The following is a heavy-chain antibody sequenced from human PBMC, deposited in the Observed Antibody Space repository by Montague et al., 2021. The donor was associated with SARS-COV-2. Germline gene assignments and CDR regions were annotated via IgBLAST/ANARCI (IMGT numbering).Heavy chain of an antibody. CDR2: ISYDGSNK. CDR1: GFTFSSHA. V-gene: IGHV3-30*04. Sequence: SLRLPCAASGFTFSSHAMHWVRQAPGKGLEWVAIISYDGSNKYYADSVKGRFTISRDNSKNTLYLQMNSLRAEDTAVYYCARDDGSGSYYVSFDYWGQGTLVTVSS. J-gene: IGHJ4*02. CDR3: ARDDGSGSYYVSFDY. D-gene: IGHD3-10*01.